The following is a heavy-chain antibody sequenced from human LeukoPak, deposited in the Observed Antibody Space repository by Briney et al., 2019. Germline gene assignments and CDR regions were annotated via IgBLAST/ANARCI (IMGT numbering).Heavy chain of an antibody. D-gene: IGHD6-13*01. V-gene: IGHV3-9*01. J-gene: IGHJ5*02. CDR3: ARETIAAAGEDWFDP. CDR2: ISWNSGSI. Sequence: GGSLRLSCAASGFTFDDYAMHWVRQAPGKGLEWVSGISWNSGSIGYADSVKGRFTISRDNSKITLYLQMNSLRAEDTAVYYCARETIAAAGEDWFDPWGQGTLVTVSS. CDR1: GFTFDDYA.